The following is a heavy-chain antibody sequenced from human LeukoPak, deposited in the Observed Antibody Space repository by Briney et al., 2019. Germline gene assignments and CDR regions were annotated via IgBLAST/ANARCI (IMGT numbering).Heavy chain of an antibody. CDR2: IIPIFGIA. CDR3: ARGAYYYDSSGYPNLFDP. CDR1: GGTFSSYA. Sequence: SVTVSCKASGGTFSSYAISWVRQAPGQGLEWMGRIIPIFGIANYAQKFQGRVTITADKSTSTAYMELSSLRSEDTAVYYCARGAYYYDSSGYPNLFDPRGQGTLVTVSS. V-gene: IGHV1-69*04. J-gene: IGHJ5*02. D-gene: IGHD3-22*01.